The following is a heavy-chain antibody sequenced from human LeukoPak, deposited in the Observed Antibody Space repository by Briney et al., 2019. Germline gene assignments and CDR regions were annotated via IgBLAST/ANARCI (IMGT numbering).Heavy chain of an antibody. CDR1: GFTFNDYA. CDR2: LSYDGTNR. Sequence: PGGSLRLSCAASGFTFNDYAMHWVRQAPGKGLEWVAVLSYDGTNRHYADFVRGRITVSRDNSKNTLYLQMNSLRTEDTAVYYCARDTDVAPFDPWGQGTLVTVSS. D-gene: IGHD4-23*01. V-gene: IGHV3-30-3*01. J-gene: IGHJ5*02. CDR3: ARDTDVAPFDP.